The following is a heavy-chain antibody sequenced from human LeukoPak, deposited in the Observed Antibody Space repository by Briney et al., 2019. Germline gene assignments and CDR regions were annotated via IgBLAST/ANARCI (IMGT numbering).Heavy chain of an antibody. CDR3: AKGGQYYCDY. V-gene: IGHV3-23*01. CDR1: GFTFSTYA. Sequence: GGSLRLSCAASGFTFSTYAMSWVRQAPGKGLQWVSAISGGGGGTYYADSVKGRFTISRDNSKNTLYLQMNRLRAEDTAVYYCAKGGQYYCDYWGQGTLVTVSS. J-gene: IGHJ4*02. CDR2: ISGGGGGT. D-gene: IGHD1-26*01.